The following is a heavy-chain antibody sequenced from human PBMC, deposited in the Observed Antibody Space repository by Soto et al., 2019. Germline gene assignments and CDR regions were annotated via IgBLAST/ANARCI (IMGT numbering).Heavy chain of an antibody. Sequence: SSVKVSFTASGGTFSCYAISWVRQAPGQGLEWMGGIIPIFGTANYAQKFQGRVTITADKSTSTAYMELSSLRSEDTAVYYCASFGEPYYYDSSGYSAFDIWGQGTMVTVSS. J-gene: IGHJ3*02. CDR1: GGTFSCYA. CDR3: ASFGEPYYYDSSGYSAFDI. V-gene: IGHV1-69*06. D-gene: IGHD3-22*01. CDR2: IIPIFGTA.